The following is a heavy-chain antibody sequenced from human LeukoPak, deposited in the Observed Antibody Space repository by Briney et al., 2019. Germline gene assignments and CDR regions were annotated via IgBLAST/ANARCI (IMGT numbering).Heavy chain of an antibody. CDR2: IYPGDSDT. CDR3: ARNSNQNYYYYGMDV. Sequence: GESLKISCKGSGYSFTSYRIGWVRQMPGKGVEWMGIIYPGDSDTRYSPSFQGQVTISADKSISTAYLQWSSLKASDTAMYYCARNSNQNYYYYGMDVWGQGTTVTVSS. D-gene: IGHD4-11*01. CDR1: GYSFTSYR. V-gene: IGHV5-51*01. J-gene: IGHJ6*02.